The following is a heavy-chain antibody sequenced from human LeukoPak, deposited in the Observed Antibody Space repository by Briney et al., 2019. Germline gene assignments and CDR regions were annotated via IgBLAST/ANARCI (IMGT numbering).Heavy chain of an antibody. V-gene: IGHV4-39*01. CDR1: GGSISSSSYY. D-gene: IGHD2-2*01. Sequence: TSETLSLTCTVSGGSISSSSYYWGWLRQPPGKGLEWIGSIYYRGSTYYNPSLKSRVTISVDTSNNQFSLKLSSVTAADTAVYYCARQVVVPAAMGDVDYWGQGTLVTVSS. CDR3: ARQVVVPAAMGDVDY. CDR2: IYYRGST. J-gene: IGHJ4*02.